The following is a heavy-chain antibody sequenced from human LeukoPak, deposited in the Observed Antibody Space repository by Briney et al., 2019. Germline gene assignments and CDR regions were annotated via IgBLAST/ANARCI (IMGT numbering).Heavy chain of an antibody. J-gene: IGHJ5*02. D-gene: IGHD3-10*01. CDR1: GGSFSGYY. CDR3: ARGAWRRYGSGSPKNWFDP. V-gene: IGHV4-34*01. CDR2: INHSGST. Sequence: PSETLSLTCAVYGGSFSGYYWSWIRQPPGKGLEWIGEINHSGSTNYNPSLKSRVTISVDTSKNQFSLKLSSVTAADTAVYYCARGAWRRYGSGSPKNWFDPWGQGTLVTVSS.